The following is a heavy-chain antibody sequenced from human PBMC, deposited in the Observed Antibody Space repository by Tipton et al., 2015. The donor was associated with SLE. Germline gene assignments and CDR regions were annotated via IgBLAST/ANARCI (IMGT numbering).Heavy chain of an antibody. CDR1: GGSISSSSYY. J-gene: IGHJ4*02. Sequence: TLSLTCTVSGGSISSSSYYWGWIRQPPGKGLEWIGSIYYSGGTYYNPSLKSRVTISVDTSKNQFSLKLSSVTAADTAVYYCARLGGYYDSSGYSYYFDYWGQGTLVTVSS. CDR3: ARLGGYYDSSGYSYYFDY. D-gene: IGHD3-22*01. V-gene: IGHV4-39*01. CDR2: IYYSGGT.